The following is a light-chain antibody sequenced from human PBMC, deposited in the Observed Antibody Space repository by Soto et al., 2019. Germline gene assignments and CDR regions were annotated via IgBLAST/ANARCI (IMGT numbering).Light chain of an antibody. Sequence: EIVLTQSPGTLSLSPGERATLSCRASQSVSSSYLAWYQQKPGQAPRLLIYGAPSRATSIPDRFSSSGSGTDFTLTVSRLEPADFALYYCQQYGSSPLTFGGGTKVEIK. CDR2: GAP. CDR1: QSVSSSY. V-gene: IGKV3-20*01. CDR3: QQYGSSPLT. J-gene: IGKJ4*01.